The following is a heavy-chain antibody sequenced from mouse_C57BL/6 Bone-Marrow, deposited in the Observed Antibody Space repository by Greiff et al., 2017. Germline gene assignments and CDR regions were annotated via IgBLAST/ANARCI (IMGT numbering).Heavy chain of an antibody. V-gene: IGHV5-4*01. J-gene: IGHJ2*01. CDR1: GFTFSSYA. Sequence: EVQLVESGGGLVKPGGSLKLSCAASGFTFSSYAMSWVRQTPEKRLEWVATISDGGSYTYYPDNVKGRFTISRDNAKNNLYLQMSHLKSEDTAMYYCASSDYWGQGTTLTVSS. CDR3: ASSDY. CDR2: ISDGGSYT.